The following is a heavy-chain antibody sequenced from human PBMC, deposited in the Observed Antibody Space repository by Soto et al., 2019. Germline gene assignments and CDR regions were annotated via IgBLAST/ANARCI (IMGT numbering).Heavy chain of an antibody. CDR1: GGSVTGFY. D-gene: IGHD6-19*01. Sequence: LSLTCTVSGGSVTGFYWSWIRQPPGKGLEWIGYIFHSGSSNYNPSLKSRVTISVDTSKSQISLRLTSVTAADTAVYYCARAPGLGVGNIDYWGQGNLVTVSS. CDR3: ARAPGLGVGNIDY. J-gene: IGHJ4*02. CDR2: IFHSGSS. V-gene: IGHV4-59*02.